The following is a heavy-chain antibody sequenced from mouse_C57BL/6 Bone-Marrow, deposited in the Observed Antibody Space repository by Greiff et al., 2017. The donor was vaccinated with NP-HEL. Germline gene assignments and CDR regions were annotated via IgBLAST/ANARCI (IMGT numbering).Heavy chain of an antibody. CDR3: AKTFSTTRSG. D-gene: IGHD1-1*01. V-gene: IGHV5-17*01. CDR1: GFTFSDYG. CDR2: ISSGSSTI. J-gene: IGHJ1*03. Sequence: EVQVVESGGGLVKPGGSLKLSCAASGFTFSDYGMHWVRQAPEKGLEWVAYISSGSSTIYYADTVKGRFTISRDNAKNTLFLQMTSLRSEDTAMYYCAKTFSTTRSGGGTGTTVTVSS.